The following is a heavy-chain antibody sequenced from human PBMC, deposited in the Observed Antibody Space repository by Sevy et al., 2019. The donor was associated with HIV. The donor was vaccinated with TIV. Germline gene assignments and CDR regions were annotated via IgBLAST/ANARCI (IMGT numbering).Heavy chain of an antibody. CDR3: ARGGAYYDFWSGYHH. CDR2: IKYDGSHE. D-gene: IGHD3-3*01. V-gene: IGHV3-30*02. J-gene: IGHJ4*02. Sequence: GGSLRLSCAASGFTFDNYDIHWVRRAPGKGLEWVTFIKYDGSHEFYADSVKGRFTVSRDNSKNTVYLQMNSLRAEDTAVYYCARGGAYYDFWSGYHHWGQGALVTVSS. CDR1: GFTFDNYD.